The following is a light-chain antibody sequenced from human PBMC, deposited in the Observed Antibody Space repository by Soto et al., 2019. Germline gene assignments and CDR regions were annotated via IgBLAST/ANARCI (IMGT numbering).Light chain of an antibody. J-gene: IGKJ5*01. V-gene: IGKV1-9*01. Sequence: IQLTQSPSSLSASIRDTVSITCRASQSISSYLNWYQQKPGKAPKLLIYGASTLQSGVPSRFSGSGSGTEFTLTISSLQPEDFATYYCQQLNGYPITFGQGTRLEI. CDR1: QSISSY. CDR2: GAS. CDR3: QQLNGYPIT.